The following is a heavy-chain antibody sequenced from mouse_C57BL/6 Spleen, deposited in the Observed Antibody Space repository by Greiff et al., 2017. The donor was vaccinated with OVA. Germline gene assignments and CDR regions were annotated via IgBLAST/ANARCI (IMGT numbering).Heavy chain of an antibody. CDR2: INPNNGGT. CDR1: GYTFTDYN. V-gene: IGHV1-18*01. CDR3: ARWDTAVVAPDWYFEV. D-gene: IGHD1-1*01. Sequence: VQLQQSGPELVKPGASVKIPCKASGYTFTDYNMDWVQQSHGKSLEWIGDINPNNGGTIYNQKFKGQATLTVDKSSSTAYMELRSLTSEDTAVYYCARWDTAVVAPDWYFEVWGTGTTVTVSS. J-gene: IGHJ1*03.